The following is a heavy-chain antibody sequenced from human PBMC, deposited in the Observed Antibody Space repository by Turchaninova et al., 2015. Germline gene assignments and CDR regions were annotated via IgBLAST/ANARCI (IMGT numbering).Heavy chain of an antibody. D-gene: IGHD2-2*01. CDR2: IKKDGSEK. CDR3: ARDTDAGAAASDC. CDR1: GFTLSSYW. Sequence: GLVQPGGSLRLSCAASGFTLSSYWMSWVRQAPGKGLEWVANIKKDGSEKTYVDSVKGRFTITRDNAKNSLYLQMNSLRAEDTAVYYCARDTDAGAAASDCWGQGTLVTVSS. J-gene: IGHJ4*02. V-gene: IGHV3-7*01.